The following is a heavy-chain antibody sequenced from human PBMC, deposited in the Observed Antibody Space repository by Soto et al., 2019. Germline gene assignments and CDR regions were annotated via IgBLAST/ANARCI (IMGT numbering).Heavy chain of an antibody. D-gene: IGHD3-10*01. Sequence: QVQLVQSGAEVKKPGASVKVSCKASGYTFTSYDINWVRQATGQGLEWMGWMNPNSGNTDYAQKFQARVTMTKNTSISTAYMELSSLRYADKAVYYCARRITMVRGVNPAWDYWGQGNLVTVSS. CDR3: ARRITMVRGVNPAWDY. CDR1: GYTFTSYD. J-gene: IGHJ4*02. CDR2: MNPNSGNT. V-gene: IGHV1-8*01.